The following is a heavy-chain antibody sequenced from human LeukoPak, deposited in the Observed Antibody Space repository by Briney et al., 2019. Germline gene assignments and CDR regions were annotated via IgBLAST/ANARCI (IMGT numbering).Heavy chain of an antibody. CDR3: ARQSVVRGVNYFDY. J-gene: IGHJ4*02. V-gene: IGHV5-51*01. CDR1: GYSFTSYW. Sequence: GESLRISCKGSGYSFTSYWIGWVRQLPGKGLEWMEIIYPGDSDTRYSPSFQGQVTISADKSISTAYLQWSSLKASDTAMYYCARQSVVRGVNYFDYWGQGTLVTVSS. CDR2: IYPGDSDT. D-gene: IGHD3-10*01.